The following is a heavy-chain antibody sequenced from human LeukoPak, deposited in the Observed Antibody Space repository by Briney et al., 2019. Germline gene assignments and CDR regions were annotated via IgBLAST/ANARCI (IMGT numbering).Heavy chain of an antibody. V-gene: IGHV4-61*02. J-gene: IGHJ6*03. CDR2: IYASGST. CDR1: GGSISSTSYY. Sequence: SETLSLTCTVSGGSISSTSYYWTWIRQPAGKELEWIGRIYASGSTNYNPSLKSRVTMSLDTSNNQFSLKLNSLTAADTAVYYCARDLTGYSSSWYLDYYYYYYMDVWGKGTTVTISS. CDR3: ARDLTGYSSSWYLDYYYYYYMDV. D-gene: IGHD6-13*01.